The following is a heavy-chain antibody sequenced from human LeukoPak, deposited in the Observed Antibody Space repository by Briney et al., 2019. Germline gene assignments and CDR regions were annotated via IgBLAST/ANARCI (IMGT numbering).Heavy chain of an antibody. J-gene: IGHJ4*02. V-gene: IGHV4-34*01. CDR3: ASLGTITMVRGVIIFDY. CDR2: INHSGST. D-gene: IGHD3-10*01. Sequence: SETLSLTCAVYGGSFSGYYWSWIRQPPGKGLEWIGEINHSGSTNYNPSLKSRVTISVDTSKNQFSLKLSSVTAADTAVYYCASLGTITMVRGVIIFDYWGQGTLVTVSS. CDR1: GGSFSGYY.